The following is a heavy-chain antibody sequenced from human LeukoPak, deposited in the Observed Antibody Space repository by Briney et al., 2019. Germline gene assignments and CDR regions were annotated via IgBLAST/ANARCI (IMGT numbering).Heavy chain of an antibody. Sequence: GGSLRLSCAASGFTFSSNAMSWVRQAPGKGLEWVSGISGSGDRTFNADSVKGRFSISRDNSKNTLYLQMNSLRAEDTAVYCCARAISDIVVVPAASALVYWGQGTLVTVSS. CDR1: GFTFSSNA. J-gene: IGHJ4*02. V-gene: IGHV3-23*01. D-gene: IGHD2-2*01. CDR2: ISGSGDRT. CDR3: ARAISDIVVVPAASALVY.